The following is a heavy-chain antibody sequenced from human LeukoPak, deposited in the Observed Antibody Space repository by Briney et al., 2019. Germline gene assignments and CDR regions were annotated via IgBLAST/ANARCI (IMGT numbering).Heavy chain of an antibody. CDR2: ISSSGSTI. V-gene: IGHV3-48*03. J-gene: IGHJ6*04. CDR1: GFTFSSYE. Sequence: GSLRLSCAASGFTFSSYEMDWVRQAPGKGLEWVSYISSSGSTIYYADSVKGRFTISRDNAKNSLYLQMNSLRAEDTAVYYCAELGITMIGGVWGRGTTVTISS. D-gene: IGHD3-10*02. CDR3: AELGITMIGGV.